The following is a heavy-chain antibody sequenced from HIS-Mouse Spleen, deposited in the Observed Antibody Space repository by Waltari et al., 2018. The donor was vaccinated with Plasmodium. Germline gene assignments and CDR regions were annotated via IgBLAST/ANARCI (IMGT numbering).Heavy chain of an antibody. V-gene: IGHV4-39*01. CDR2: IYYSGST. D-gene: IGHD1-26*01. Sequence: QLQLQESGPGLVKPSETLSLTCPVSGGSIRSSSYYWGWLRQPPGKGLEWLGSIYYSGSTYYNPSLKSRVTISVDTSKNQFSLKLSSVTAADTAVYYCARRGGSYYYFDYWGQGTLVTVSS. CDR1: GGSIRSSSYY. J-gene: IGHJ4*02. CDR3: ARRGGSYYYFDY.